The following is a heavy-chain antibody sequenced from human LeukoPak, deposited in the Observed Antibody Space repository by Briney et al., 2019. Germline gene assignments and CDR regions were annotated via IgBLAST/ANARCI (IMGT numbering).Heavy chain of an antibody. CDR3: AKEGPSGGSSLDY. V-gene: IGHV3-23*01. J-gene: IGHJ4*02. CDR1: GFTFSGYA. CDR2: ISGSGGST. D-gene: IGHD6-13*01. Sequence: QAGGSLRLSCAASGFTFSGYAMSWVRQAPGKGLEWVSAISGSGGSTYYADSVKGLFTISRDNSKNTLYLQMNSLRAEDTAVYYCAKEGPSGGSSLDYWGQGTLVTVSS.